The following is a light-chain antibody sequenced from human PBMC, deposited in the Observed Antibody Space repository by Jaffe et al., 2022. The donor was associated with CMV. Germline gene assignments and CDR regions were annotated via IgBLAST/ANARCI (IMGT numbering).Light chain of an antibody. CDR2: DVS. V-gene: IGKV1-33*01. Sequence: DIQMTQSPSSLSASVGDRVIITCQATQDIKHYLSWYQYKLGTAPKLLIYDVSNLETGVSSRFSGSRSGTDFTLTISSLQPEDFATYFCHQYDSLPYTFGQGTKLEIK. CDR1: QDIKHY. J-gene: IGKJ2*01. CDR3: HQYDSLPYT.